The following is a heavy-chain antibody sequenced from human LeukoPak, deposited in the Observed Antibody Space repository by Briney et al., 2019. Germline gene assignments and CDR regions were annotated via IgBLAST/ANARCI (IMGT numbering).Heavy chain of an antibody. J-gene: IGHJ4*02. CDR1: GFTFSSYE. V-gene: IGHV3-48*03. CDR3: ARWNDYGETFEY. D-gene: IGHD4-17*01. CDR2: ISSSGSTI. Sequence: PGGSLRLSCAASGFTFSSYEMNWVRQAPGKGLEWVSYISSSGSTIYYADSVKGRFTISRDNAKNSLYLQMNSLRAEDTAVYYCARWNDYGETFEYWGQGTLVTVSS.